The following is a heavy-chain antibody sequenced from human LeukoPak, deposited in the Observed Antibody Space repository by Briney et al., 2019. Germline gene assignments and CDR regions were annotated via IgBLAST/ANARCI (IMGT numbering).Heavy chain of an antibody. J-gene: IGHJ5*02. CDR3: VRGYYYDSSGPLYGFDL. Sequence: GGSLRLSCAASGFTFSKYNMSWVRQAPGKGLEWVSYISSSGSAIYYADSVKGRFTISRDNAKNSLYLQMNSLRAEDTPVYNCVRGYYYDSSGPLYGFDLGGRGTRVSVST. CDR1: GFTFSKYN. D-gene: IGHD3-22*01. CDR2: ISSSGSAI. V-gene: IGHV3-11*04.